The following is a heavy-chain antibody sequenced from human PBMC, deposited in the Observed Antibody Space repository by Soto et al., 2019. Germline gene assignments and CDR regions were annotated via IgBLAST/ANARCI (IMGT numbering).Heavy chain of an antibody. D-gene: IGHD2-8*01. CDR2: ISGRGDGT. CDR3: AKGLMDYANLFFH. Sequence: GGSLRLSCAASGFSFSYYGMTWXRQAPGEGLEWVSSISGRGDGTSYADSVKGRFTISRDISKNTLFLQIDSLRVEDTAVYYCAKGLMDYANLFFHWGQGTLVTVSS. J-gene: IGHJ4*02. CDR1: GFSFSYYG. V-gene: IGHV3-23*01.